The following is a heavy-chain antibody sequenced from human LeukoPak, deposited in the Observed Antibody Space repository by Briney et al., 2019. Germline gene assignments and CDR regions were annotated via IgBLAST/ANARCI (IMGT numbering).Heavy chain of an antibody. V-gene: IGHV4-39*01. J-gene: IGHJ4*02. CDR1: GGSISSSSYY. Sequence: SETLSLTCTVSGGSISSSSYYWGWIRQPPGKGLEWIGSIYYSGSTYYNPSLKSRVTISVDTSKNQFSLKLSSVTAADTAVYYCARLVRGVHTDYWGQGTLVTVSS. CDR2: IYYSGST. CDR3: ARLVRGVHTDY. D-gene: IGHD3-10*01.